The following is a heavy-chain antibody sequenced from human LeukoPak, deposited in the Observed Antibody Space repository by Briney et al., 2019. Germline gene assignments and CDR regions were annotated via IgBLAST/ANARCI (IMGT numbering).Heavy chain of an antibody. D-gene: IGHD1-1*01. J-gene: IGHJ4*02. CDR3: ARARYSGVDY. Sequence: SETLSLTCTVSVGSISSYYWSWIRQPPGKGLEWIGYIYYSGSTNYNPSLKSRVTIPVDTSKNQFSLKLSSVTAADTAVYYCARARYSGVDYWGQGTLVTVSS. V-gene: IGHV4-59*01. CDR1: VGSISSYY. CDR2: IYYSGST.